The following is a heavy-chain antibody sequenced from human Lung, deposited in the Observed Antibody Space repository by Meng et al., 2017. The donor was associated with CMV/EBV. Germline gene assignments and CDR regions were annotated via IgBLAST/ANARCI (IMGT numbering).Heavy chain of an antibody. Sequence: GGSXRLXFVDSGLTFRNAWMSWVRQAPGKGLEWGGQIMSKGDGETRDYAAPVKGRFIISRDESQTTLHLQMNSVKTEDTVVYYCVKRPRFSSRVIWRQGATVTVSS. CDR1: GLTFRNAW. J-gene: IGHJ6*02. D-gene: IGHD3-3*01. V-gene: IGHV3-15*05. CDR3: VKRPRFSSRVI. CDR2: IMSKGDGETR.